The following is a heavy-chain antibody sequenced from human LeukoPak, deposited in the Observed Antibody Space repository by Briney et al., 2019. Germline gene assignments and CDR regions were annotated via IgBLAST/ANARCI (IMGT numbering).Heavy chain of an antibody. D-gene: IGHD3-16*01. CDR1: GGSISSGDYY. Sequence: SETLSLTCTVSGGSISSGDYYWSWIRQPPGKGLEWIGYIYYSGSTYYNPSLKSRVTISVDTSKNQFSLQLHSVTPDDTAVYFCARWDRLATPAVDYWGQGTLVTVSS. J-gene: IGHJ4*02. CDR3: ARWDRLATPAVDY. V-gene: IGHV4-30-4*01. CDR2: IYYSGST.